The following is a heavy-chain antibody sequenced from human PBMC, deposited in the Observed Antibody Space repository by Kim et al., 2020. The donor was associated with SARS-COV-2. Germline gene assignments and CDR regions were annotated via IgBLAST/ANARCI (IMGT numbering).Heavy chain of an antibody. Sequence: GGSLRLSCAASGFTFSSYWMHWVRQAPGKGLVWVSRINSDGSSSSYADSVKGRFTISRDNAKNTLYLQMNSLRAEDTAVYYCARDRGYCSSTSCYDNYYYGMGVWGQGTTVTVSS. J-gene: IGHJ6*02. CDR1: GFTFSSYW. V-gene: IGHV3-74*01. CDR2: INSDGSSS. CDR3: ARDRGYCSSTSCYDNYYYGMGV. D-gene: IGHD2-2*01.